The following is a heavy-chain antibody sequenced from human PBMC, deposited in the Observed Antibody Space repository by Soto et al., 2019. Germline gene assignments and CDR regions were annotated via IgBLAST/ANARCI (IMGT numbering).Heavy chain of an antibody. J-gene: IGHJ6*02. CDR1: GGSISSSSYY. CDR2: MLYSGLT. CDR3: APLSVSLSGPYGIHV. V-gene: IGHV4-39*01. Sequence: SETLSLTCTVSGGSISSSSYYWAWIRQPPGKGLEWIGSMLYSGLTYYNPSLKSRVTLSVDTSKNQFSVRLNSVTASDTAVYYCAPLSVSLSGPYGIHVWGQGTTVTVSS. D-gene: IGHD2-15*01.